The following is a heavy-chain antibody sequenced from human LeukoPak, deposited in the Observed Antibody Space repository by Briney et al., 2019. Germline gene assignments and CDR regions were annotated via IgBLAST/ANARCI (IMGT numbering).Heavy chain of an antibody. CDR3: AKDARGGIFGVAPFDY. V-gene: IGHV3-11*01. CDR2: ISSSGSTI. D-gene: IGHD3-3*01. J-gene: IGHJ4*02. Sequence: GGSLRLSCAASGFTFSDYYMSWIRQAPGKGLEWVSYISSSGSTIYYADSVKGRFTISRDNAKNSLYLQMNSLRAEDTAVYYCAKDARGGIFGVAPFDYWGQGTLVTVSS. CDR1: GFTFSDYY.